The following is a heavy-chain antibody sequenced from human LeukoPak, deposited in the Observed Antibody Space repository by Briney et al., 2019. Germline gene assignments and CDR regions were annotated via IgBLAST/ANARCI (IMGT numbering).Heavy chain of an antibody. CDR1: GFTFSDHY. Sequence: GGSLRLSCAASGFTFSDHYMNWVRQAPGKGLEWVSYISGGSSYSKYADSVKGRFTISRDNAKNSLYLQMNSLRAEDTPVYYSARETAMVLWGQGTLVTVSS. D-gene: IGHD5-18*01. J-gene: IGHJ4*02. V-gene: IGHV3-11*05. CDR2: ISGGSSYS. CDR3: ARETAMVL.